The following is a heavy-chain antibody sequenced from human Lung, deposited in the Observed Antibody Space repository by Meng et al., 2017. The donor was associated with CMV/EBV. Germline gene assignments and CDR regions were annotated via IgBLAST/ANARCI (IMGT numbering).Heavy chain of an antibody. Sequence: LTXXASGFKFDSYATSWVRQAPGKGLECVAAIVGAGGKTHYADSVRGRFTISRDNFKNTLYLEMDSLRGEDTAVYYCAKDRRFGHDILTVLDYWGQGXLVTVSS. D-gene: IGHD3-9*01. CDR3: AKDRRFGHDILTVLDY. J-gene: IGHJ4*02. CDR1: GFKFDSYA. CDR2: IVGAGGKT. V-gene: IGHV3-23*01.